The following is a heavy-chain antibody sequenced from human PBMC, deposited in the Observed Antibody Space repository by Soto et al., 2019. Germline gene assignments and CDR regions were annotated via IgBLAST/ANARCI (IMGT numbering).Heavy chain of an antibody. CDR3: ARGRRRASGASSFDY. CDR2: INPNSGGT. V-gene: IGHV1-2*04. Sequence: QVPLVQSGAEVKKPGASVKVSCKASGYTFTGYYMHWVRQAPGQGLEWMGWINPNSGGTNYAQKFQGWVTMTRDTSISTAYMELSRLRSDDTAVYYCARGRRRASGASSFDYWGQGTLVTVSS. J-gene: IGHJ4*02. CDR1: GYTFTGYY. D-gene: IGHD1-26*01.